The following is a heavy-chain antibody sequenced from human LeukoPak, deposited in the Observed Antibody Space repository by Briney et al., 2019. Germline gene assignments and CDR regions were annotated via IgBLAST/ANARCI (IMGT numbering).Heavy chain of an antibody. J-gene: IGHJ4*02. CDR1: GGSISSYY. V-gene: IGHV4-59*01. CDR2: IYYSGNT. Sequence: SETLSLTCTVSGGSISSYYWSWIRQPPGKGLEWIGYIYYSGNTNYNPSLKSRVTISVDTCKSQFSLKLSSVTAADTAVYYCARAGSSAYVLDYWGQGTLVTVSS. CDR3: ARAGSSAYVLDY. D-gene: IGHD3-22*01.